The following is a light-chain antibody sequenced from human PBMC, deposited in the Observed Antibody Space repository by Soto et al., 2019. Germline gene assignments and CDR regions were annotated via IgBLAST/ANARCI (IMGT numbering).Light chain of an antibody. CDR2: GAS. J-gene: IGKJ4*01. CDR1: QSVSSY. Sequence: EIVMTQSPATLSVSPGERATLSCRASQSVSSYLAWYQHKPGQAPRLLIFGASSRATGIPARFSGSGSGTEFNLTISSLQSEDFAVYFCQQYDDWLRLTFGGGTEVDIK. V-gene: IGKV3D-15*01. CDR3: QQYDDWLRLT.